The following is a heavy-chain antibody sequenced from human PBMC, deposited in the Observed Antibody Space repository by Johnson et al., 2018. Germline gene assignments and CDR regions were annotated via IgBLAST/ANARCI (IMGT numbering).Heavy chain of an antibody. D-gene: IGHD4-11*01. Sequence: QVQLVQSGGGVVQPGRSLRLSCAASGFTFSSYAMHWVRQAPGKGLEWVAVISYGGSNKYCADSVKGRFTISRDNSENTLYLQMNSLRPEDTAVYYCARTLQSKLDDYYYMDVWGKGTTVTVS. V-gene: IGHV3-30-3*01. CDR1: GFTFSSYA. CDR2: ISYGGSNK. CDR3: ARTLQSKLDDYYYMDV. J-gene: IGHJ6*03.